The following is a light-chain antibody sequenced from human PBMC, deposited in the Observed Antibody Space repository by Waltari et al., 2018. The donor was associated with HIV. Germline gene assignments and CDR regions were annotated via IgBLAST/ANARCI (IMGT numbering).Light chain of an antibody. CDR2: GDT. V-gene: IGLV1-40*01. J-gene: IGLJ3*02. CDR1: SPHIGAGFD. CDR3: QSYDSGLSVV. Sequence: QSVLTQPPSVSGAPGQRVTISCTGNSPHIGAGFDVHWYQQLPETAPKLLIYGDTNRPSGVPDRFSGSKSGTSASLAITGLQAEDEADYYCQSYDSGLSVVFGGGTKLTVL.